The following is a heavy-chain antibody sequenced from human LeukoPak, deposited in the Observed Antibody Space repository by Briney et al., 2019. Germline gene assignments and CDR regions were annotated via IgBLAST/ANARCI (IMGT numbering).Heavy chain of an antibody. CDR3: ARGLGSGSYYHY. V-gene: IGHV4-4*02. CDR1: GGSISSDNW. CDR2: IYHSGST. D-gene: IGHD3-10*01. J-gene: IGHJ4*02. Sequence: SGTLSLTCAVSGGSISSDNWWSWVRQPPGKGLEWIGEIYHSGSTNYNPSLKSRVSIAVDTSKNQFSLKLSSVTAADTAVYYCARGLGSGSYYHYWGQGTLVTVSS.